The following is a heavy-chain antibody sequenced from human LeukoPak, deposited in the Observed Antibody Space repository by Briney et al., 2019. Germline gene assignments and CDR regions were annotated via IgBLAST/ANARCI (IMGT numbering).Heavy chain of an antibody. J-gene: IGHJ3*02. V-gene: IGHV1-2*02. CDR3: ASPLGSRRYDFWSGYPYDPFDI. CDR2: INPNSGGT. Sequence: ASVKVSCKASGYTFTGYYMHWVRQAPGQGLEWMGWINPNSGGTNYAQKFQGRVTMTRDTSISTAYMELSRLRSDDTAVYYCASPLGSRRYDFWSGYPYDPFDIWGQGTMVTVSS. D-gene: IGHD3-3*01. CDR1: GYTFTGYY.